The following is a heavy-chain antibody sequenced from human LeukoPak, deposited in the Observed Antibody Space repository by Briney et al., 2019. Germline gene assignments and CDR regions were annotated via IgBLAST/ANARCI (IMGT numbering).Heavy chain of an antibody. CDR2: VKLDGSEK. CDR1: GFTFSSYW. J-gene: IGHJ4*02. D-gene: IGHD5-24*01. CDR3: VRGSTDGKNYVGH. Sequence: GGSLRLSCAASGFTFSSYWMSWVRQAPGKGLEWVANVKLDGSEKSYVDSVKGRFTISRDNAKNSLYLQMNSLRAEDTAVYYCVRGSTDGKNYVGHWGQGTLVTVSS. V-gene: IGHV3-7*01.